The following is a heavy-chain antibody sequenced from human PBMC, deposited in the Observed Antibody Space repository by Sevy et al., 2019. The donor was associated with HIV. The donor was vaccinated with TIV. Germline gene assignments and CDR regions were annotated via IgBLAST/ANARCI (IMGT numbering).Heavy chain of an antibody. CDR3: ATTKDYYESSGSPFDY. D-gene: IGHD3-22*01. Sequence: ASVKVSCKVSGYTLTQLSMHWVRQAPGKGLEWMGSFDPEDGETPYAQKFQGRVTMTEDTSTDTAYMELSSLRSEDTAIYYCATTKDYYESSGSPFDYWGQGTLVTVSS. CDR1: GYTLTQLS. V-gene: IGHV1-24*01. CDR2: FDPEDGET. J-gene: IGHJ4*02.